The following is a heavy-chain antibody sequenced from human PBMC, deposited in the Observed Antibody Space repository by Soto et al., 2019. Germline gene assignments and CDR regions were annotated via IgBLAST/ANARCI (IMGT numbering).Heavy chain of an antibody. Sequence: SETLSLTCAVYGGSFSGYYWSWIRQPPGKGLEWIGEINHSGSTNYNPSLKSRVTISVDTSKNQFSLKLSSVTAADTAVYYCARVGGSYYDDAFDIWGQGTMVTVSS. V-gene: IGHV4-34*01. CDR3: ARVGGSYYDDAFDI. D-gene: IGHD1-26*01. CDR1: GGSFSGYY. CDR2: INHSGST. J-gene: IGHJ3*02.